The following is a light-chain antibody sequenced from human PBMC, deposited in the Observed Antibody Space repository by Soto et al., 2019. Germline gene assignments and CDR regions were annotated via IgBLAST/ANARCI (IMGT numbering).Light chain of an antibody. V-gene: IGLV2-11*01. CDR3: SAYAGSNNFV. CDR1: SSDVGGYNY. CDR2: DVT. J-gene: IGLJ1*01. Sequence: QSALTQPRSVSGSPGQSVTISCTGTSSDVGGYNYVSWYQHHPGKAPKLMIYDVTKRPSGVRDRFSASKSGNTASLTISGLQAEDEADYYCSAYAGSNNFVFGSGTKVTVL.